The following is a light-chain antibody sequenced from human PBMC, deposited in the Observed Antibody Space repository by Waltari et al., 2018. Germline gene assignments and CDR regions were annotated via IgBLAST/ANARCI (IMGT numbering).Light chain of an antibody. CDR2: GAS. V-gene: IGKV3-15*01. CDR3: QHYNEQPLT. J-gene: IGKJ4*01. Sequence: EIVMTQSPATLSVSPGEGATLSCRASQSISRNFAWYQQKPGQAPRLLFFGASTRAAGIPARFSGSESGTYFTLTISSLQAEDVAIYFCQHYNEQPLTFGGGTKVEIK. CDR1: QSISRN.